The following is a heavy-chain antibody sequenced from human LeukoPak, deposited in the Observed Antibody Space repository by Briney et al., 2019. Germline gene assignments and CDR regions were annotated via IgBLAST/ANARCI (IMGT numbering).Heavy chain of an antibody. CDR2: IYYSGST. CDR3: ARDRGYDFWSGYFAVTTDAFDI. J-gene: IGHJ3*02. D-gene: IGHD3-3*01. CDR1: GGSISSYY. V-gene: IGHV4-59*01. Sequence: SETLSLACTVSGGSISSYYWSWIRQPPGKGLEWIGYIYYSGSTNYNPSLKSRVTISVDTSKNQFSLKLSSVTAADTAVCYCARDRGYDFWSGYFAVTTDAFDIWGQGTMVTVSS.